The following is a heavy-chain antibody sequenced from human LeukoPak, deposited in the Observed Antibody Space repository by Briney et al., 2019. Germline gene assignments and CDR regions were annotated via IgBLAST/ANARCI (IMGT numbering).Heavy chain of an antibody. CDR1: GFTFSSYW. Sequence: PGGSLRLSCAASGFTFSSYWMSWVRQAPGKGLEWVANIKQDGSEKYYVDSVKGRFTISRDNAKNSLYLQMNSLRAEDTAVYYCAREEYYYDSSGFDYWGQGTLVTVSS. J-gene: IGHJ4*02. CDR2: IKQDGSEK. CDR3: AREEYYYDSSGFDY. V-gene: IGHV3-7*01. D-gene: IGHD3-22*01.